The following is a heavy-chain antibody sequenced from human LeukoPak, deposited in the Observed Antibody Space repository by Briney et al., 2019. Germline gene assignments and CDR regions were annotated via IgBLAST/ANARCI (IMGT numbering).Heavy chain of an antibody. CDR2: INHSGST. V-gene: IGHV4-34*01. CDR3: ARLSRRGYSYGYGR. D-gene: IGHD5-18*01. Sequence: SETLSLTCAVYGGSFSGYYWSWIRQPPGKGLEWIGEINHSGSTNYKPSLKSRVTISVDTSKNQFSLKLSYVTAADTAVYSCARLSRRGYSYGYGRWGQGTLLTVSS. J-gene: IGHJ4*02. CDR1: GGSFSGYY.